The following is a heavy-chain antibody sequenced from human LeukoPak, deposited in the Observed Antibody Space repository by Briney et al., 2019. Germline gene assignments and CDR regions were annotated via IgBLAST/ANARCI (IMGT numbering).Heavy chain of an antibody. J-gene: IGHJ4*02. CDR1: GFTFSSYG. D-gene: IGHD6-19*01. V-gene: IGHV3-30*18. CDR2: ISYDGSNK. CDR3: AKDGQWRGLNY. Sequence: AGRSLRLSCAASGFTFSSYGMHWVRQAPGKGLEWVAVISYDGSNKYYADSVKGRFTISRDNSKNTLYLQMNSLRAEDTAVYYCAKDGQWRGLNYWGQGTLVTVS.